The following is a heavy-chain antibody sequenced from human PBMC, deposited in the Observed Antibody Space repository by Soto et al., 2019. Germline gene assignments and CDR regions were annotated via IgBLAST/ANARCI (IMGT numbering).Heavy chain of an antibody. Sequence: ASVKVSCKASGYTFTSYYMHWVRQAPGQGLEWMGIINPSGGSTSYAQKFQGRVTMTRDTSTSTVYMELSSLRSEDTAVYYCAREGGLTGTTGTTDYGMDVSGQGTTVTVSS. CDR2: INPSGGST. D-gene: IGHD1-1*01. J-gene: IGHJ6*02. CDR3: AREGGLTGTTGTTDYGMDV. V-gene: IGHV1-46*03. CDR1: GYTFTSYY.